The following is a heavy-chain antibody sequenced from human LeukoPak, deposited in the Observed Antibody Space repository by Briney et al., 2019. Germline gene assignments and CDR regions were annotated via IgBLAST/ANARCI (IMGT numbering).Heavy chain of an antibody. CDR3: ARLSAGTTD. CDR2: IYYSGST. Sequence: PSETLSLTCTVSGGSVSSGSYYWSWIRQPPGKGLEWIGYIYYSGSTNYNPSLKSRVTISVDTSKNQFSLKLSSVTAADTAVYYCARLSAGTTDWGQGTLVTVSS. J-gene: IGHJ4*02. CDR1: GGSVSSGSYY. V-gene: IGHV4-61*01. D-gene: IGHD1-1*01.